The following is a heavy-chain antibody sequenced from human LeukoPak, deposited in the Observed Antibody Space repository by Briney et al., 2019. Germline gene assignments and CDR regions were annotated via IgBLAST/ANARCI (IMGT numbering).Heavy chain of an antibody. CDR3: ARELVVGPAEYFQD. CDR2: TNQDGSEK. Sequence: PGGSLRLSCVASGFTFRNYWMSWVRLAPGKGLKWVANTNQDGSEKYYLDSVKGRFTISRDNAKNSLYLQMNSLRAEDTAVYYCARELVVGPAEYFQDWGQGTLVTVSS. D-gene: IGHD2-8*02. V-gene: IGHV3-7*01. J-gene: IGHJ1*01. CDR1: GFTFRNYW.